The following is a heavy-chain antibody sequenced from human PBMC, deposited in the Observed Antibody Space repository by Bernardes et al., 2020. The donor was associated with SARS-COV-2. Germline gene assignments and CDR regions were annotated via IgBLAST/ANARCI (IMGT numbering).Heavy chain of an antibody. V-gene: IGHV1-18*01. J-gene: IGHJ6*02. CDR2: ISAYNGNT. D-gene: IGHD3-3*01. CDR1: GYTFTSYG. CDR3: AREGGRSDFWSGYYKDYYYYYGMDV. Sequence: VKVSCKASGYTFTSYGISWVRQAPRQGLEWMGWISAYNGNTNYAQKLQGRVTMTTDTSTSTAYMELRSLRSDDTAVYYCAREGGRSDFWSGYYKDYYYYYGMDVWGQGTTVTVSS.